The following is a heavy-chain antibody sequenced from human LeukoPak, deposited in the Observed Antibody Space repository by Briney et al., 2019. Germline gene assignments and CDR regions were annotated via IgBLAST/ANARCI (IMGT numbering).Heavy chain of an antibody. Sequence: ASVKVSCKASGYTFTSYAMHWVRQAPGQRLEWMGWINAGSGNTKYSQKFQGRVTITRDTSASTAYMELSSLRSEDTAVYYCARGRDWLLLDYWGQGTLVTVSS. D-gene: IGHD3-9*01. CDR1: GYTFTSYA. CDR2: INAGSGNT. CDR3: ARGRDWLLLDY. V-gene: IGHV1-3*01. J-gene: IGHJ4*02.